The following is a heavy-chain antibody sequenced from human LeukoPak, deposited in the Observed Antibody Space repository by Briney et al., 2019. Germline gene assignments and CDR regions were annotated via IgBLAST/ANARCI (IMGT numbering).Heavy chain of an antibody. D-gene: IGHD3-10*01. V-gene: IGHV3-23*01. CDR2: ISGSGGNT. Sequence: SGGSLRLSCAASGFTFSNYAMSWVRQAPGKGLEWVSAISGSGGNTYYADSVKGRFTISRDNSKNTLYLQMNSLRAEDTAVYYCAKDLITIVRGVIISGDYWGQGTLVTVSS. CDR1: GFTFSNYA. J-gene: IGHJ4*02. CDR3: AKDLITIVRGVIISGDY.